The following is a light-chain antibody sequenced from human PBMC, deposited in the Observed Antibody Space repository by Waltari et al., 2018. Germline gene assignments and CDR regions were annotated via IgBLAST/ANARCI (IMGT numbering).Light chain of an antibody. J-gene: IGLJ3*02. V-gene: IGLV2-14*01. CDR2: EVS. CDR3: TSFTSSATWV. Sequence: QSALTQPASVSGSPGQSITISCSGTSTDIGAYKHVSWYQQHPGKAPKLMIYEVSNRPSGVSKLFSGSKSGNTASLTISGLQADDESHYYCTSFTSSATWVFGGGTKVTVL. CDR1: STDIGAYKH.